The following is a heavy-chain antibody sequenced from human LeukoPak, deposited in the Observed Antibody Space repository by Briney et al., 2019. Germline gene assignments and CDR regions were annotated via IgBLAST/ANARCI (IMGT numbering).Heavy chain of an antibody. J-gene: IGHJ3*02. D-gene: IGHD2-2*01. V-gene: IGHV1-2*02. CDR2: INPNSGGT. Sequence: ASVKVSCKASGYTFTGYYMHWVRQAPGQGLEWMGWINPNSGGTNYAQKFQGRVTMTRDTSISTAYMELSRLRSDDTAAYYCARDGGGESSTSSRGAFDIWGQGTMVTVSS. CDR1: GYTFTGYY. CDR3: ARDGGGESSTSSRGAFDI.